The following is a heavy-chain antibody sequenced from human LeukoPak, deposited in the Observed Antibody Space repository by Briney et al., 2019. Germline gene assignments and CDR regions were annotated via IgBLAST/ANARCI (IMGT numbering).Heavy chain of an antibody. CDR3: ARLGIAAAADYYYYYGMDV. J-gene: IGHJ6*02. D-gene: IGHD6-13*01. Sequence: PSETLSLTCTVSGGSISSSSYYWGWLRPPPGQGLEWIGSIYYSGSTYYNPSLKSRVTISVDTSKNQFSLKLSSVTAADTAVYYCARLGIAAAADYYYYYGMDVWGQGTTVTVSS. V-gene: IGHV4-39*01. CDR1: GGSISSSSYY. CDR2: IYYSGST.